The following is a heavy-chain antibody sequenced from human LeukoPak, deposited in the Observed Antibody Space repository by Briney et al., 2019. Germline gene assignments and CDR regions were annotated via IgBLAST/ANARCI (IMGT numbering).Heavy chain of an antibody. CDR1: GFTFSSYS. V-gene: IGHV3-30*18. J-gene: IGHJ4*02. CDR3: AKVGYSSGWYYDY. D-gene: IGHD6-19*01. CDR2: ISYDGSNK. Sequence: GGSLRLSCAASGFTFSSYSMHWVRQAPGKGLEWVAVISYDGSNKYYADSVKGRFTISRDNSKNTLYLQMNSLRAEDTAVYYCAKVGYSSGWYYDYWGQGTLVTVSS.